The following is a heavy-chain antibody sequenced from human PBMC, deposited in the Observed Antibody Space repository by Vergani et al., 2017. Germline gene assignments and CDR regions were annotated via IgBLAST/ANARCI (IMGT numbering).Heavy chain of an antibody. CDR2: IYYSGST. CDR3: ARDSGIAVAGRRAHYYDYGMDV. D-gene: IGHD6-19*01. CDR1: GGSISSGDYY. V-gene: IGHV4-30-4*08. J-gene: IGHJ6*02. Sequence: QLQESGPGLVKPSQTLSLTCTVSGGSISSGDYYWSWIRQPPGKGLEWIGYIYYSGSTYYNPSLKSRVTISVDTSKNQFSLKLSSVTAADTAVYYCARDSGIAVAGRRAHYYDYGMDVWGQGTTVTVSS.